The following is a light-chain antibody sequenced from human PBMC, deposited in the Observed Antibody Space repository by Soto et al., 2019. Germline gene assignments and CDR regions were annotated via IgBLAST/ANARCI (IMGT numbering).Light chain of an antibody. Sequence: EIVLTQSPGTLSLSPGEGATLSCRASQSISSTYFAWYQQKPGQAPRLLMNGASSRATGIPDRFSGSGSGTDFTLTISRLEPEDFAVYYCQRYGSLPYTFGLGTKLEIK. CDR1: QSISSTY. V-gene: IGKV3-20*01. J-gene: IGKJ2*01. CDR3: QRYGSLPYT. CDR2: GAS.